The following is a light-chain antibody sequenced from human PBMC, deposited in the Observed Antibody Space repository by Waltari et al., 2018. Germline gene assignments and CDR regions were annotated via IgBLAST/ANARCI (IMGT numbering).Light chain of an antibody. CDR2: AAS. CDR3: QEVNRFPYT. Sequence: QMTQSPSSLSASVGDRVPITCRARQVIGSWLAWYQQKPGKAPRLLIYAASTLQSGVPSRFSGSGSGTDFTLTISSVQSEDFATYFCQEVNRFPYTFGQGTKLEIK. CDR1: QVIGSW. V-gene: IGKV1-12*01. J-gene: IGKJ2*01.